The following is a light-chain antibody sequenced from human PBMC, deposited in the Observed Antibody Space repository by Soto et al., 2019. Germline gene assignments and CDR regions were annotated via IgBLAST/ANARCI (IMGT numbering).Light chain of an antibody. CDR2: EAT. J-gene: IGLJ3*02. Sequence: QSVLTQPASVSGSPGQSITISCTGTSSDVGTYDLVSWYQHHPGAAPKLIIFEATRRPSGISNRFSGSKSGNTASLTISGLQAEDEADYYCCSFAGSNSWVFGGGTKLTVL. CDR3: CSFAGSNSWV. V-gene: IGLV2-23*01. CDR1: SSDVGTYDL.